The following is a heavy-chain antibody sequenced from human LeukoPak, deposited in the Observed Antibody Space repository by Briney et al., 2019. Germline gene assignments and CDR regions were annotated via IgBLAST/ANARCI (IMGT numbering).Heavy chain of an antibody. CDR1: GCTFISYA. Sequence: SVNVSCKASGCTFISYAISWVRQAPGQGLEWMGRIIPILGIANYAQKFQARITITADKSTSTAYVELSSLRSENTDVYYCARDWPIGGSYNFDYWGQGTLVTVSS. CDR3: ARDWPIGGSYNFDY. V-gene: IGHV1-69*04. J-gene: IGHJ4*02. D-gene: IGHD1-26*01. CDR2: IIPILGIA.